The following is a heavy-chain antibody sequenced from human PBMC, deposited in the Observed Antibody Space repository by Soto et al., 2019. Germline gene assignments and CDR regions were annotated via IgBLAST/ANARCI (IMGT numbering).Heavy chain of an antibody. V-gene: IGHV1-18*01. Sequence: ASVKVSCKASGYTFTSYGIRWVRPAPGQGLEWMGWISAYNANTNYAQKLQGRVSMTTDTSTSTAYMELRSLRSDDTAVYYCARGHWDYGEVDCYGMDVWGQGTTVTVSS. J-gene: IGHJ6*02. CDR2: ISAYNANT. CDR1: GYTFTSYG. CDR3: ARGHWDYGEVDCYGMDV. D-gene: IGHD4-17*01.